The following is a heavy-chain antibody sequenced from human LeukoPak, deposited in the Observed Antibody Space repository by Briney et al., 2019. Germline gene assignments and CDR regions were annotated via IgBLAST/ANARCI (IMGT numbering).Heavy chain of an antibody. Sequence: PSETLSLTCTVSGGSISSSSYYWSWIRQHPGKGLEWIGYIYYSGSTYYNPSLKSRVTISVDTSKNQFSLKLSSVTAADTAVYYCARDGFYDSSGSIWYFDLWGRGTLVTVSS. D-gene: IGHD3-22*01. CDR3: ARDGFYDSSGSIWYFDL. CDR1: GGSISSSSYY. V-gene: IGHV4-31*03. CDR2: IYYSGST. J-gene: IGHJ2*01.